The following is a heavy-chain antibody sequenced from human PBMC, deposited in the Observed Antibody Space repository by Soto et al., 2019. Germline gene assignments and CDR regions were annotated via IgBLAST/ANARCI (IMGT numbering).Heavy chain of an antibody. CDR2: ISYGGSNK. D-gene: IGHD6-6*01. J-gene: IGHJ4*02. CDR3: AKNGDTSSSQW. V-gene: IGHV3-30*18. CDR1: GFTSSNYG. Sequence: PGGSLRLSCAASGFTSSNYGIYWVRQAPGKGLEWVALISYGGSNKYYADSVKGRFTVSRDNSKNTLYLQMNSLRLHDTAVSYCAKNGDTSSSQWWGQGTLVTVSS.